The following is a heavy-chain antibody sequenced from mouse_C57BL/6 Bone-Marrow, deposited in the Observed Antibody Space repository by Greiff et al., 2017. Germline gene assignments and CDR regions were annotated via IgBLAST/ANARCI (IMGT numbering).Heavy chain of an antibody. D-gene: IGHD2-13*01. CDR1: GYAFRSSW. CDR3: EGDPSFDY. CDR2: IYPGDGDP. Sequence: VKLQESGPGLVKPGASVKISCKASGYAFRSSWLNWVKKRPGKGLEWIGRIYPGDGDPNYNGKFKGKATLTADNSSSTAYMQLSSLTAEDSAVCFCEGDPSFDYWGQGTTLTVSS. V-gene: IGHV1-82*01. J-gene: IGHJ2*01.